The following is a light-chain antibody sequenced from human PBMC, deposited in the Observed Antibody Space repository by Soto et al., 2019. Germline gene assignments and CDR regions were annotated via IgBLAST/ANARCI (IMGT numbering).Light chain of an antibody. J-gene: IGKJ1*01. CDR1: QSISTW. CDR3: QQYNSYSPT. V-gene: IGKV1-5*03. Sequence: DIQMTQSPSTLSASVGDRVTITCRASQSISTWLAWYQQEPGKAPKLLIHKASSLQSGVPSRFSGSGSGTDFTLTISSLHPGDFATYYCQQYNSYSPTFGQGTKVDIK. CDR2: KAS.